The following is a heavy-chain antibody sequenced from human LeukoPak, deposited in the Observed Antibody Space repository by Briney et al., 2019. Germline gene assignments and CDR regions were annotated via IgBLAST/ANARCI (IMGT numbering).Heavy chain of an antibody. CDR3: ARDPNLYSGYYVDY. CDR1: GYSFTDHY. V-gene: IGHV1-2*02. CDR2: INPNSGGT. J-gene: IGHJ4*02. Sequence: ASVKVSCKASGYSFTDHYIHWVRQAPGQGLEWMGWINPNSGGTNYAQKFLGRVTMTRDTSISTAYMELSRLRSDDTAVYYCARDPNLYSGYYVDYWGQGTLVTVSS. D-gene: IGHD5-12*01.